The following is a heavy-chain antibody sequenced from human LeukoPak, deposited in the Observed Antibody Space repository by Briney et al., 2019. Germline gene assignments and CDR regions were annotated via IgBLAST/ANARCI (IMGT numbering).Heavy chain of an antibody. CDR1: GGSISSGGYS. CDR2: IYHSGST. J-gene: IGHJ5*02. D-gene: IGHD1-26*01. CDR3: ARAFSGSSPNWFDP. V-gene: IGHV4-30-2*01. Sequence: SQTLSLTCAVSGGSISSGGYSWSWIRQPPGKGLEWIGYIYHSGSTNYNPSLKSRVTMSVDTSKNQFSLKLISVTAADTAVYYCARAFSGSSPNWFDPWGQGILVTVSS.